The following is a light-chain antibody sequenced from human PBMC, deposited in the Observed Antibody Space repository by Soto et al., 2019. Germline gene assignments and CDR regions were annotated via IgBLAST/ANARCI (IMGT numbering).Light chain of an antibody. V-gene: IGKV3-15*01. CDR3: QQYNICPFT. J-gene: IGKJ3*01. CDR1: LSVNTN. CDR2: RAS. Sequence: EGVMTQSPATMSVSPGERATLSCRASLSVNTNLAWYQQNPGQPPRLLIYRASTRATGVPARFSGSGSGTEFTLTIGSLQSEDFAIYYCQQYNICPFTFGPGTKVEIK.